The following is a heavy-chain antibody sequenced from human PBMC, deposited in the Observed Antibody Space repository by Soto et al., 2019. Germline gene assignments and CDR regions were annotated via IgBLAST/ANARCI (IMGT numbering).Heavy chain of an antibody. J-gene: IGHJ4*02. CDR2: ISWHSGTI. CDR1: GFPFSSYA. CDR3: VKEKLYSNYEYYFDY. V-gene: IGHV3-9*01. Sequence: PGGSLRLSCADSGFPFSSYAMSWVRRAPGKGLEWVSGISWHSGTIGYADSVRGRFTISRDNAKNSLYLQMNSLRPEDTALYYCVKEKLYSNYEYYFDYWGQGTLVTVSS. D-gene: IGHD4-4*01.